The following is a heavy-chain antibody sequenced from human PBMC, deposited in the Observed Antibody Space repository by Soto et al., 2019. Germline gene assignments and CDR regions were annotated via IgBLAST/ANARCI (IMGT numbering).Heavy chain of an antibody. CDR1: GGSITTGGYY. CDR2: RYYSEST. D-gene: IGHD2-15*01. Sequence: SETLSLTCTVSGGSITTGGYYWSWIRQLPGKGLEWIGHRYYSESTYYNPSLKSRVSISLDTSKNQFSLKLSFVTAADTAMYYCARTKCSVGTCYSWPLDYCGPATPLTLSS. V-gene: IGHV4-31*03. J-gene: IGHJ4*02. CDR3: ARTKCSVGTCYSWPLDY.